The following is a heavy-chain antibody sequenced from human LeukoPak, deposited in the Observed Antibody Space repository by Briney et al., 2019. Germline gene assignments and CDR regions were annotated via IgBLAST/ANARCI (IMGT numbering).Heavy chain of an antibody. J-gene: IGHJ4*02. CDR2: INNRGSYI. D-gene: IGHD3-10*01. Sequence: GGSLRLSCAASGFTFSSYSMNWVRQAPGKGLEWVSSINNRGSYIYYPDPGRGRFTSSRDNATNSLYLQMKSLRDDDTAVYYCAKDLLHSGKFSPGWGQGTLVTVSS. CDR3: AKDLLHSGKFSPG. CDR1: GFTFSSYS. V-gene: IGHV3-21*01.